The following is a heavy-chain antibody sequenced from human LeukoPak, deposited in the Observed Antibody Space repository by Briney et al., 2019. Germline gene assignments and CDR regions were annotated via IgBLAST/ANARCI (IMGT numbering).Heavy chain of an antibody. D-gene: IGHD2-15*01. V-gene: IGHV4-39*07. CDR3: ASPNCSGGSCYSEAFDI. CDR1: GGSISSSSYY. J-gene: IGHJ3*02. CDR2: IYHSGST. Sequence: SETLSLTCTVSGGSISSSSYYWGWIRQPPGKGLEWIGSIYHSGSTYYNPSLKSRVTISVDTSKNQFSLKLSSVTAADTAVYYCASPNCSGGSCYSEAFDIWGQGTMVTVSS.